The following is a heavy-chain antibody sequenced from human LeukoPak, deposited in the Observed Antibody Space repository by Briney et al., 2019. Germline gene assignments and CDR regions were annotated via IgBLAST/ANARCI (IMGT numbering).Heavy chain of an antibody. J-gene: IGHJ4*02. CDR3: ARDGSGSYYVSASDY. CDR1: GYTFTSYY. Sequence: ASVKVSCQASGYTFTSYYMHWVRQAPGQGLEWMGIINPSGGSTSYAQKFQGRVTMTRDTSTSTVYMELSSLRSGDTAVYYCARDGSGSYYVSASDYWGQGTLVTVSS. D-gene: IGHD3-10*01. V-gene: IGHV1-46*01. CDR2: INPSGGST.